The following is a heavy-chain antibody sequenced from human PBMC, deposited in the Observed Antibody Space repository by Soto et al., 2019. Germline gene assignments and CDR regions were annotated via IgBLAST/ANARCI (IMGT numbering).Heavy chain of an antibody. Sequence: QVQLVESGGGVVQPGRSLILSCAASGFTFSSYAMHWVRQAPGKGLEWVAVISYDGSNKYYADSVKGRFTISRDNSKNTLYLQMNSLRAEDTAVYYCARRPRIAVAGKDWYFDLWGRGTLVTVSS. CDR1: GFTFSSYA. J-gene: IGHJ2*01. CDR2: ISYDGSNK. CDR3: ARRPRIAVAGKDWYFDL. D-gene: IGHD6-19*01. V-gene: IGHV3-30-3*01.